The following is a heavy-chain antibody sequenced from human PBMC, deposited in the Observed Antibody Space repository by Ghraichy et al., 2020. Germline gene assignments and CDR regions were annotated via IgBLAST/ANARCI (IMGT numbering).Heavy chain of an antibody. J-gene: IGHJ3*02. Sequence: GESLNISCAASGFTFYKYAMSWVRQAPGKGLEWVSGISRSGTSTYYTDSVKGRFTISRDNSKSILNLQMNSLRAEDTAVYYCAKDRREGGATPSEFDICGQGTMVTVS. V-gene: IGHV3-23*01. CDR3: AKDRREGGATPSEFDI. CDR1: GFTFYKYA. D-gene: IGHD1-26*01. CDR2: ISRSGTST.